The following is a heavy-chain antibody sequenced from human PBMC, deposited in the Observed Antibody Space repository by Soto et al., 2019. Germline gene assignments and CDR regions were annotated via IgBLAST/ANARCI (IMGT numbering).Heavy chain of an antibody. Sequence: ASVKVSCKASGYTFASYGISWVRQAPGRGLERMGWISAYNGNTNYAQKLQVRVTMTTDTSTSTAYMELRSLRSDDTAVYYCAILGSCYDSSGYYLLDAFDIWGQGTMVTV. D-gene: IGHD3-22*01. CDR3: AILGSCYDSSGYYLLDAFDI. CDR2: ISAYNGNT. J-gene: IGHJ3*02. CDR1: GYTFASYG. V-gene: IGHV1-18*01.